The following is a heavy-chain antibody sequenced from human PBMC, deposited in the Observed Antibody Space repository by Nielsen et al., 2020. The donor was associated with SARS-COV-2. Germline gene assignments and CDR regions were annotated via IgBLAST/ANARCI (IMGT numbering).Heavy chain of an antibody. D-gene: IGHD5-18*01. CDR1: GYTFTVHY. CDR2: INPNSGGT. V-gene: IGHV1-2*06. CDR3: ARDEYNYGYNWFDP. J-gene: IGHJ5*02. Sequence: ASLKVSCNASGYTFTVHYIHWVRQAPGQGLEWMGRINPNSGGTNYAQRFKGRVILTTDTSISTAYMDLSRLRSDDTAVYYCARDEYNYGYNWFDPWGQGTLVTVSS.